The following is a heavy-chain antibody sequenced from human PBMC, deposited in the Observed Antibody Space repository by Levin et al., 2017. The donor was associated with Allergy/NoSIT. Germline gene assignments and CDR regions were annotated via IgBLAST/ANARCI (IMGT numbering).Heavy chain of an antibody. V-gene: IGHV4-59*01. CDR3: ARTGGRRYFDWLSSPSYWYFDR. D-gene: IGHD3-9*01. CDR1: GGSISSYY. CDR2: IYYSGST. Sequence: ESLKISCTVSGGSISSYYWSWIRQPPGKGLEWIGYIYYSGSTNYNPSLKSRVTISVDTSKNQFSLKLSSGTAADTAVYYCARTGGRRYFDWLSSPSYWYFDRWGRGTLVTVSS. J-gene: IGHJ2*01.